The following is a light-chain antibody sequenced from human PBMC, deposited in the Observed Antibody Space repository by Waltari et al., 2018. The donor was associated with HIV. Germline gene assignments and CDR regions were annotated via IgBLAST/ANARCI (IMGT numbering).Light chain of an antibody. Sequence: AIRLTQSPSSFSASTGDRVTIICRPTHDIGTYLPWFRKKSGEAPQLLIYGASSLENGVPPRFSGSGSGTNFSLTISCLQSDDFATYFCQQYYNFPLTFGQGTRLDIK. CDR2: GAS. CDR3: QQYYNFPLT. CDR1: HDIGTY. J-gene: IGKJ5*01. V-gene: IGKV1-8*01.